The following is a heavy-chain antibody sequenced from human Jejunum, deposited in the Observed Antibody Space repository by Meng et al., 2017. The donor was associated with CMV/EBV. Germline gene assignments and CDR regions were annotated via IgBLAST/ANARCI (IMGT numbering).Heavy chain of an antibody. CDR2: IRFDGSNQ. V-gene: IGHV3-30*02. CDR3: AKDGDTGGTTRSGFD. D-gene: IGHD1-7*01. J-gene: IGHJ4*02. Sequence: QVQLVESGGGVVQPGGSVRLSGVGSGFTFSGSGMHWVRQAPGKGLEWVTFIRFDGSNQYYIDSVKGRFTISRDNSKNTLYLQMTSLTTEDTAVYYCAKDGDTGGTTRSGFDWGQGTLVTVSS. CDR1: GFTFSGSG.